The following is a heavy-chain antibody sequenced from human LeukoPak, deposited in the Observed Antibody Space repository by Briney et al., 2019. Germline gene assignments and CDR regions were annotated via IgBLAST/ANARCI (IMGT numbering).Heavy chain of an antibody. CDR3: AKRSGNYRHFDD. D-gene: IGHD1-26*01. CDR1: GFTFSSSA. J-gene: IGHJ4*02. Sequence: SGGSLRLSCAASGFTFSSSAMGWVRQAPGKGLEWVSIISGSGVNTYYADSVKGRFTISRDNSKNTLYLQVNSLRAEDTAVYYCAKRSGNYRHFDDWGQGTLVTVSS. CDR2: ISGSGVNT. V-gene: IGHV3-23*01.